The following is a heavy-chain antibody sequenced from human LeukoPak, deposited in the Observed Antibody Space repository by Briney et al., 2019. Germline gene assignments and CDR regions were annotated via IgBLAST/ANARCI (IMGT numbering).Heavy chain of an antibody. V-gene: IGHV3-23*01. CDR1: GFTFSNYA. D-gene: IGHD4-17*01. CDR2: ISGTGGTT. Sequence: PGGSLRLSCAASGFTFSNYAMTWVRQVPGKGLEWVSGISGTGGTTNYADSAKGRFTISRDNSKNTLYLQMSSLRAEDMAVYYCAKTLTTVTILDAFDIWGQGTMVTVSS. J-gene: IGHJ3*02. CDR3: AKTLTTVTILDAFDI.